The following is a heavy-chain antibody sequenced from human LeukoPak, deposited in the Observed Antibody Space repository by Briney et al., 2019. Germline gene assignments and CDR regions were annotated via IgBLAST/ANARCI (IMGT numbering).Heavy chain of an antibody. D-gene: IGHD2-8*01. J-gene: IGHJ6*03. CDR1: GYTFTNRE. CDR2: IHPNNGGT. CDR3: ARSAEHCNNGVCFTDYYMDV. Sequence: ASVKVSCKTSGYTFTNREIYWVRHAPGQGLEWMGWIHPNNGGTNYAQNFQGRVTMTRDTSISTAYMELSRMISDDTAVYFCARSAEHCNNGVCFTDYYMDVWGKGTTVTVSS. V-gene: IGHV1-2*02.